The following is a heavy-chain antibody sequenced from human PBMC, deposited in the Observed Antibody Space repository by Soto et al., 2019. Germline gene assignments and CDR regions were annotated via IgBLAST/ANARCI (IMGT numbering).Heavy chain of an antibody. Sequence: SETLSLTCAVYGGSFSGYYWSWIRQPPGKGLEWIGEINHSGSTNYNPSLKSRVTISVDTSKNQFSLKLSSVTAADPAVYYCARGFWRPIYRKTRNINGARPYGWFDPWGQGTLVTVSS. V-gene: IGHV4-34*01. CDR1: GGSFSGYY. D-gene: IGHD2-8*01. CDR2: INHSGST. CDR3: ARGFWRPIYRKTRNINGARPYGWFDP. J-gene: IGHJ5*02.